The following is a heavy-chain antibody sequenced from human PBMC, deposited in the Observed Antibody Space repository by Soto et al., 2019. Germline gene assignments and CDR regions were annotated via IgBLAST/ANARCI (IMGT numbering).Heavy chain of an antibody. CDR3: ARLQRVLDY. CDR1: GFTFSMYA. CDR2: TSYDGSNN. J-gene: IGHJ4*02. V-gene: IGHV3-30-3*01. D-gene: IGHD6-6*01. Sequence: QVQLVQSGGGVVQPGRSLRLSCAASGFTFSMYAMHWVRQAPGKGLARLAVTSYDGSNNDYADAVKGRFTISRDNTKYRLFLQINSLGPDDTAIYYRARLQRVLDYCGQGTLVTVSS.